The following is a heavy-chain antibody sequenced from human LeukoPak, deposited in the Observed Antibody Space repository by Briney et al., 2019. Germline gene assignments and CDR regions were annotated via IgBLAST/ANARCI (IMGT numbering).Heavy chain of an antibody. Sequence: GGSLRLSCAASGFTFSDYYMSWIRQAPGKGLEWVSYISSSGSTIYYADSVKGRFTISRDNSKNTLYLQMNSLRAEDTAVYYCAKTLGQPSVGYYYYGMDVWGQGTTVTVSS. V-gene: IGHV3-11*01. CDR3: AKTLGQPSVGYYYYGMDV. CDR1: GFTFSDYY. J-gene: IGHJ6*02. CDR2: ISSSGSTI. D-gene: IGHD2-2*01.